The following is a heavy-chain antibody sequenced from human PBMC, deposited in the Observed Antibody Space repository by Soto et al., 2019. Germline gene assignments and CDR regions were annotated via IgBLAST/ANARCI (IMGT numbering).Heavy chain of an antibody. V-gene: IGHV1-18*01. Sequence: ASVKVSCKASGYTFTSYGISWVRQAPGQGLEWMGWISAYNGNKNNAQKLQGRVTMTTDKSTSTAYMELRSLRPDDTAVYYCARDPWGVVTALNAFDIWGQGTMVTVSS. CDR2: ISAYNGNK. D-gene: IGHD2-21*02. CDR3: ARDPWGVVTALNAFDI. J-gene: IGHJ3*02. CDR1: GYTFTSYG.